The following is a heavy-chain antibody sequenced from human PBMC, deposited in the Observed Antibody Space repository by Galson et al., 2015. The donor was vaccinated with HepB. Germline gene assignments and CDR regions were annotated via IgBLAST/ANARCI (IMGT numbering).Heavy chain of an antibody. CDR3: AKNIAAVGDYYYYGVDV. Sequence: SLRLSCAVSGFTFVDYAMHWVRQPPGKGLEWVSGIKWNSGTIGYADSVKGRFTISRDNAKNCLYLQMESLRPEDTALYFCAKNIAAVGDYYYYGVDVWGQGAPVTVS. CDR1: GFTFVDYA. D-gene: IGHD6-13*01. V-gene: IGHV3-9*01. J-gene: IGHJ6*02. CDR2: IKWNSGTI.